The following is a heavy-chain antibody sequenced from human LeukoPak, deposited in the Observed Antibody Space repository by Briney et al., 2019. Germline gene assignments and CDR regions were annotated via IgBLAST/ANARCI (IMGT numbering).Heavy chain of an antibody. Sequence: NPSETLSLTCTVSGGSISSGGYYWSWIRQHPGKGLEWIGYIYYSGSTYYNPSLKSRVTISVGTSKNQFSLKLSSVTAADTAVYYCARASSGYYYDYWGQGTLVTVSS. J-gene: IGHJ4*02. CDR2: IYYSGST. D-gene: IGHD3-22*01. V-gene: IGHV4-31*03. CDR1: GGSISSGGYY. CDR3: ARASSGYYYDY.